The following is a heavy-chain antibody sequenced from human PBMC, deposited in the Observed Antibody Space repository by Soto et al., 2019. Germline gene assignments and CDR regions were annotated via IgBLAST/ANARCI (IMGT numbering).Heavy chain of an antibody. CDR1: GGSISSSGYY. D-gene: IGHD4-4*01. V-gene: IGHV4-31*03. Sequence: QVQLQESGPGLVKPSQTLSLTCTVSGGSISSSGYYWSWIRQHPGKGLEWIGYIYYSGSTYYNPSLKRRVTISVDTSKNQFSLKLSSVTAADTAVYYCTRGLSNPGGFDPWGQGTLVTVSS. J-gene: IGHJ5*02. CDR2: IYYSGST. CDR3: TRGLSNPGGFDP.